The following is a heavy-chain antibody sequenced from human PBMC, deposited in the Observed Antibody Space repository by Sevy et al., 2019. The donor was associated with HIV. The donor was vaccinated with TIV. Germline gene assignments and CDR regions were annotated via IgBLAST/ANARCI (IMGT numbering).Heavy chain of an antibody. J-gene: IGHJ4*02. CDR1: GFTFSSYW. V-gene: IGHV3-7*01. D-gene: IGHD5-12*01. Sequence: GGSLRLSCAASGFTFSSYWMSWVRQAPGKGLEWVANIKQDGSEIYYVDAVKGRFTISRDNAKNSLYLQMNSLRAEDTAVYYCARRFSGYDYYFDYWGQGTLVTVSS. CDR2: IKQDGSEI. CDR3: ARRFSGYDYYFDY.